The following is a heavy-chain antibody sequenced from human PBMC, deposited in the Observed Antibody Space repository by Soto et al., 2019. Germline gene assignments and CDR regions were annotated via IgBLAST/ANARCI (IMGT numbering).Heavy chain of an antibody. V-gene: IGHV3-33*01. CDR2: IWYDGSNK. CDR3: ARDPMAVAWSTFDY. J-gene: IGHJ4*02. CDR1: GFTFSSYG. Sequence: QVQLVESGGGVVQPGRSLRLSCAASGFTFSSYGMHWVRQAPGKGLEWVAVIWYDGSNKYYADSVKGRFTISRDNSKNTQYLQMNSLRAEDTAVYYCARDPMAVAWSTFDYWGQGTLVTVSS. D-gene: IGHD6-19*01.